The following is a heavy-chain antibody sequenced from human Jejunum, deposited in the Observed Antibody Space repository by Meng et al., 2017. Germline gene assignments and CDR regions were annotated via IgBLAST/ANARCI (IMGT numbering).Heavy chain of an antibody. Sequence: SETLSLTCAISGASVSSHTTTWNWIRQSPSRGLEWLGRTYYRSKWYIDYAVSLQSRITINADTSTNQLSLQLNSVTPEDTAVYYCVRLVGNSWLDYWGQGTLVTVSS. V-gene: IGHV6-1*01. CDR1: GASVSSHTTT. CDR2: TYYRSKWYI. D-gene: IGHD2-15*01. CDR3: VRLVGNSWLDY. J-gene: IGHJ4*02.